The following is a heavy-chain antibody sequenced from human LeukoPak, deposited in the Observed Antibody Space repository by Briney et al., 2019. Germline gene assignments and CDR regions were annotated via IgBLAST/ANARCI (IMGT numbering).Heavy chain of an antibody. J-gene: IGHJ6*02. V-gene: IGHV1-69*04. Sequence: SVKVSCKASGGTFDNSAINWVRQAPGQGLEWMGRTIPILNIPNYAQKLQGRVTIAADKSTSTAYMELSSLRSDDTAVYYCAREKMEVGYYGLDVWGQGTTVTVSS. CDR2: TIPILNIP. CDR1: GGTFDNSA. CDR3: AREKMEVGYYGLDV. D-gene: IGHD1-1*01.